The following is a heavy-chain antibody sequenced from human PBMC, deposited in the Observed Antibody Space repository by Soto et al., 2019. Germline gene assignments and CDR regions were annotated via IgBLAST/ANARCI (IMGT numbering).Heavy chain of an antibody. V-gene: IGHV3-23*01. D-gene: IGHD2-15*01. CDR2: ISGSGGNT. J-gene: IGHJ4*02. Sequence: GGSLRLSCAASGFPFSNYVMSWVRQAPGKGLGWVSSISGSGGNTFYADSVKGRFTISRDNSKNTLYLQMNSLRAEDTALYYCAKSIGWHTFDYWGRGTLVTVSS. CDR3: AKSIGWHTFDY. CDR1: GFPFSNYV.